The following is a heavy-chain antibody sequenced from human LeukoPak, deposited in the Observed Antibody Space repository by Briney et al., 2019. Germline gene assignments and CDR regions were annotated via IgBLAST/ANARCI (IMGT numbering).Heavy chain of an antibody. D-gene: IGHD4-17*01. CDR1: GGSFSGYY. J-gene: IGHJ4*02. V-gene: IGHV4-34*01. CDR3: ARETIYGDDFDY. CDR2: INHSGST. Sequence: SETLSLTCAVYGGSFSGYYWSWIRQPPGKGLEWIGEINHSGSTNYNPSLKSRVTISVDTSKNQFSLKLSSVTAADTAVYYCARETIYGDDFDYWGQRTLVTVSS.